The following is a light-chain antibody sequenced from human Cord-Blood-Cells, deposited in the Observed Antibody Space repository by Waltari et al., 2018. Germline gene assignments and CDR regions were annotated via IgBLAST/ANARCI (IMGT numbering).Light chain of an antibody. CDR3: SSYTSSSTSWV. Sequence: QSALTQPASVSGSPGQSITIPCTGTSSDVGGYNYVSWYQQQPGKAPKLMIYEVSKRPSGVSNRFSGSKSGNTASLTISGLQAEDEADYYCSSYTSSSTSWVFGGGTKLTVL. J-gene: IGLJ3*02. CDR1: SSDVGGYNY. CDR2: EVS. V-gene: IGLV2-14*01.